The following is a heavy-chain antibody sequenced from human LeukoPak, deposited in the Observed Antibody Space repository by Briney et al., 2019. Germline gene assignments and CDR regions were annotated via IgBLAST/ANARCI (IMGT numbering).Heavy chain of an antibody. D-gene: IGHD3-10*01. CDR1: GFTFSSYN. V-gene: IGHV3-48*02. Sequence: RTGGSLRLSCAASGFTFSSYNMNWVRQAPGKGLEWVSDISSSGSTIYFADSVKGRFTISRDNAKNSLYLQMNSLRDEDTAVYYCARLEYYYVSGNYYKLFDYWGQGTLVTVCS. CDR2: ISSSGSTI. CDR3: ARLEYYYVSGNYYKLFDY. J-gene: IGHJ4*02.